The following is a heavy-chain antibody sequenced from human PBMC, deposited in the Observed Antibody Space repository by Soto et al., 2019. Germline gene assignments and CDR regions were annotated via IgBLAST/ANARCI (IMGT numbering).Heavy chain of an antibody. J-gene: IGHJ6*02. CDR2: INAGNGNT. CDR1: GYTFTSYA. V-gene: IGHV1-3*01. CDR3: ARIYCSGGSCYDYYYGMDV. D-gene: IGHD2-15*01. Sequence: GASVKVSCKASGYTFTSYAMHWVRQAPGQRLEWMGWINAGNGNTKYSQKFQGRVTITRDTSASTAYMELSSLRSEDTAVYCCARIYCSGGSCYDYYYGMDVWGQGTTVTVSS.